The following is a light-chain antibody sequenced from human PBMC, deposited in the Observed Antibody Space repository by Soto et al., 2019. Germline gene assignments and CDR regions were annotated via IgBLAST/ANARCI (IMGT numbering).Light chain of an antibody. J-gene: IGKJ4*01. CDR1: QSVSNN. V-gene: IGKV3-15*01. CDR3: QQYHKWPLT. CDR2: GAS. Sequence: EIVMTQSPATLSVSPGERATVPFRAIQSVSNNLAWYQQKPGQAPSLLIYGASARATGIPARFSGSGYGTEFTLTISSLQSEDFAVYYCQQYHKWPLTFGGGNRVEIK.